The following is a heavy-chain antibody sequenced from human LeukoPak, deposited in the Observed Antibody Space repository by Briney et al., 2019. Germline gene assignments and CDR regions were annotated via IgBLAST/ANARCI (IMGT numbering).Heavy chain of an antibody. J-gene: IGHJ4*02. D-gene: IGHD3-22*01. CDR2: INPNSGGT. V-gene: IGHV1-2*06. Sequence: ASVKVSCKASGYTFTGYYMHGVRQAPGQGLEWMGRINPNSGGTNYAQKFQGRVTMTRDTSISTAYMELSRLRSDDTAVYYCARDHTRYYYDSSGQHPDYWGQGTLVTVSS. CDR3: ARDHTRYYYDSSGQHPDY. CDR1: GYTFTGYY.